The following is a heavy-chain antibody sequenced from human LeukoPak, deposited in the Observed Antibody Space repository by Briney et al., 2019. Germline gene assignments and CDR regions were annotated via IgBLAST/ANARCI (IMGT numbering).Heavy chain of an antibody. CDR1: GGSISSYY. CDR3: ARTTEGGYTYGYFYYYYMDV. Sequence: PSETLSLTCTVSGGSISSYYWSWIRQPPGKGLESIGYIYYSGSTNYNPSLKSRVTISVDTSKNQFSLKLTSVTAADTAVYYCARTTEGGYTYGYFYYYYMDVWGKGTTVTISS. D-gene: IGHD5-18*01. V-gene: IGHV4-59*01. CDR2: IYYSGST. J-gene: IGHJ6*03.